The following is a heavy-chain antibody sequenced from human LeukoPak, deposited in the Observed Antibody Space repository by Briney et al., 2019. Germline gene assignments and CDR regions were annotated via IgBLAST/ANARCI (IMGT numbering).Heavy chain of an antibody. J-gene: IGHJ5*02. V-gene: IGHV3-23*01. CDR1: GCIFSTYA. D-gene: IGHD3-9*01. CDR3: AKGKMTAYLTWFDP. Sequence: PGGSLRLSCAASGCIFSTYAMTWVRQAPGKGLEWVAVISPSGDTSYFADSVKGRFTISRDNSRNTLNLQMSSLRAEDTAIYYCAKGKMTAYLTWFDPWGQGTLVTVSS. CDR2: ISPSGDTS.